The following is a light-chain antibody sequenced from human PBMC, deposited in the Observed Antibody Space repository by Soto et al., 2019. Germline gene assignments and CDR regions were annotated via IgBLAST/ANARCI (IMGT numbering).Light chain of an antibody. J-gene: IGLJ3*02. V-gene: IGLV1-40*01. Sequence: QSVLTQPPSVSGAPGQRVTISCTESSSNIGAGYDVHWYQQLPGTAPKLLIYGNSNRPSWVPDRFSGSKSGTSASLAITGLQAEDEADYSCQSYDSSLSGWVFGGGTKLTVL. CDR2: GNS. CDR3: QSYDSSLSGWV. CDR1: SSNIGAGYD.